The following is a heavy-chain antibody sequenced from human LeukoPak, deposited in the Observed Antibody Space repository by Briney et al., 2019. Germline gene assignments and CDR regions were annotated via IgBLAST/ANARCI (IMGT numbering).Heavy chain of an antibody. D-gene: IGHD3-10*01. V-gene: IGHV5-51*01. CDR2: IYTVVSDT. Sequence: GESMKISCQASGYTFTSYWIGWVRQMHGKGLECMGIIYTVVSDTTYSPSFQGQVTISADKSFSTAYLQWSSLKASDTAIYYCARLGGDTYYFGSASYPNWYFDLWGRGTLVTVSS. CDR1: GYTFTSYW. J-gene: IGHJ2*01. CDR3: ARLGGDTYYFGSASYPNWYFDL.